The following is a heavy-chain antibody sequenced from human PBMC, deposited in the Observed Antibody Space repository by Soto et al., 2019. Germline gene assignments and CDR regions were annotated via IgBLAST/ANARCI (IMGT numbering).Heavy chain of an antibody. CDR1: GFTFDYYA. D-gene: IGHD3-3*01. CDR3: AKDGRGIFGVVSYGRDV. V-gene: IGHV3-9*01. Sequence: QPGGSLRHSCAASGFTFDYYAMHWVRQAPGKGLEWVSGISWNSGSIGYADSVNGRLTISRDNAKNSLYLQMNSLRAEDTALYYCAKDGRGIFGVVSYGRDVWGQGTTVTVSS. J-gene: IGHJ6*02. CDR2: ISWNSGSI.